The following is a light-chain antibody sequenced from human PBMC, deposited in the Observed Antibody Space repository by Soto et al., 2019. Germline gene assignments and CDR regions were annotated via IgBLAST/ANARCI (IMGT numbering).Light chain of an antibody. CDR1: SSDVGGYNY. J-gene: IGLJ1*01. CDR2: EVS. V-gene: IGLV2-14*01. Sequence: QSALTXPASVSGYPGQSITISCTGRSSDVGGYNYVSWYQQHPGKAPKFMIYEVSRRPSGVSNRFSGSKSGNTASLTVSGLQAEDEADYYCSSYTTSNTYVFGTGTKVTVL. CDR3: SSYTTSNTYV.